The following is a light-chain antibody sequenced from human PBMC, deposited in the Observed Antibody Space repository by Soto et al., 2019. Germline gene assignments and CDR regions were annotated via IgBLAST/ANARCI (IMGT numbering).Light chain of an antibody. V-gene: IGKV1-5*01. CDR3: HQYKGFWI. CDR2: DAS. CDR1: QTITNW. Sequence: DIQMTQSPSTLSASVGDRVTITCRSSQTITNWLAWYQHKPGKAPRLLIYDASSLESWVPSRFSGSGSGTEFTLTISSLQPEDFATYFCHQYKGFWIFGQGTKVEI. J-gene: IGKJ1*01.